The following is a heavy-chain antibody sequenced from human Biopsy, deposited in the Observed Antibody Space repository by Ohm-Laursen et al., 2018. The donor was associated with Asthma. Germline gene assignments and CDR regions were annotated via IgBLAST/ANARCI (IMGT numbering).Heavy chain of an antibody. CDR1: SFTFSSYA. CDR2: ISTSGGSK. Sequence: LRLSCAASSFTFSSYAMSWVRQTPDRGLEWVSGISTSGGSKYYADSVKGRFTLSRDNSKTTLSLQMNSLTEGDTAVYYCVKALGGGDGFDVWGLGTTVTVSS. V-gene: IGHV3-23*01. J-gene: IGHJ3*01. CDR3: VKALGGGDGFDV.